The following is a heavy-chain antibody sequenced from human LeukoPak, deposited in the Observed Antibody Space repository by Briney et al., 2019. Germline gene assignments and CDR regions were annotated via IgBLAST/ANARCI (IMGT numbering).Heavy chain of an antibody. V-gene: IGHV4-38-2*02. CDR2: IYHRGSA. CDR1: NYSISSAYY. J-gene: IGHJ4*02. CDR3: ARDQAYCGGDCYFDF. D-gene: IGHD2-21*02. Sequence: PSETLSLTCAVSNYSISSAYYWGWIRQPPGKGLEWIGSIYHRGSADYNPSLKSRVTISVDTSKNQFSLKLKSVTAADTAVYCCARDQAYCGGDCYFDFWGQGTLVTVSS.